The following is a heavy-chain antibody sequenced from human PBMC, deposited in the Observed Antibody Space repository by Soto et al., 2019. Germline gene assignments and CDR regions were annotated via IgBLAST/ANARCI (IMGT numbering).Heavy chain of an antibody. CDR1: GFTFSDYY. V-gene: IGHV3-11*01. Sequence: PGGSLRLSCAASGFTFSDYYMSWIRQAPGKGLEWVSYISSSGSTIYYADSVKGRFTISRDNAKNSLYLQMNSLRAEDTAVYYCARDWFEYQLLNGWFDPWGQGTLVTVSS. CDR3: ARDWFEYQLLNGWFDP. D-gene: IGHD2-2*01. J-gene: IGHJ5*02. CDR2: ISSSGSTI.